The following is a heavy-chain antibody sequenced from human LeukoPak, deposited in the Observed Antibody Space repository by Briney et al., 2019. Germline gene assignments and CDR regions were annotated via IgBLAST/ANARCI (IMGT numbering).Heavy chain of an antibody. Sequence: SETMSPTRTVSGTSTSNYYRSWLRPPPGKGLGWVGYIHYSGSTNYNPTLKGRVTISIDTSKNPSYLKLSSVNADDTAVYYGSRLTKYDSSGIDIWGQGTMVTVSS. CDR2: IHYSGST. V-gene: IGHV4-59*08. CDR3: SRLTKYDSSGIDI. J-gene: IGHJ3*02. CDR1: GTSTSNYY. D-gene: IGHD3-22*01.